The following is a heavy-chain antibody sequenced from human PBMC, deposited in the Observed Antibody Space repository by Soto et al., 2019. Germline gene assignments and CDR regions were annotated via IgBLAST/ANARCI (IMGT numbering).Heavy chain of an antibody. D-gene: IGHD3-3*01. CDR3: ARDAAVIGFTIFGVVGGLDY. V-gene: IGHV3-7*01. CDR1: GFTFSSYW. J-gene: IGHJ4*02. Sequence: GGSLRLSCAASGFTFSSYWMSWVRQAPGKGLEWVANIKQDGSEKYYVDSVKGRFTISRDNAKNSLYLQMNSLRAEDTAVYYCARDAAVIGFTIFGVVGGLDYWGQGTLVTVSS. CDR2: IKQDGSEK.